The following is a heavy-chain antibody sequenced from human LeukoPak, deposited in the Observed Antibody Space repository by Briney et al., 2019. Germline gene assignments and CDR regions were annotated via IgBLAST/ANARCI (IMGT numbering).Heavy chain of an antibody. CDR3: ARVYEESGWYDWFDP. J-gene: IGHJ5*02. D-gene: IGHD6-19*01. CDR2: IYTCGRT. Sequence: SEALSLTCNGFCGPISSYYWSWIGQPAGKGLEWIGRIYTCGRTNYNPSLQSRATMPVDPPMHQFSLKLSSVTAADTAVYYCARVYEESGWYDWFDPWGQGTLVTVSS. CDR1: CGPISSYY. V-gene: IGHV4-4*07.